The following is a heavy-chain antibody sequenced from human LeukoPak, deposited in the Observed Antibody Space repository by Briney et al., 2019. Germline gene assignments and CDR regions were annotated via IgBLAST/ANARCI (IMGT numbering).Heavy chain of an antibody. CDR2: INPSGGST. J-gene: IGHJ4*02. CDR3: ARKSRRVTLFDY. D-gene: IGHD2-21*02. CDR1: GCTFTSYY. Sequence: ASVKVSCKAPGCTFTSYYMHWVRQAPGQGLEWMGIINPSGGSTSYAQKFQGRVTMTRDTSTSTVYMELSSLRSEDTAVYYCARKSRRVTLFDYWGQGTLVTVSS. V-gene: IGHV1-46*01.